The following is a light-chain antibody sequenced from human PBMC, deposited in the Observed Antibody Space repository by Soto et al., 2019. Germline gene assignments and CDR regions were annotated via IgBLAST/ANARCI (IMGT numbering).Light chain of an antibody. J-gene: IGLJ1*01. V-gene: IGLV2-11*01. CDR2: DVS. CDR3: CSYAGSFNYV. CDR1: SSYVGGYNY. Sequence: LTPPRAVSVSPGQSVTISCTGTSSYVGGYNYVSWYQQHPGKAPKLMIYDVSKRPSGVPDRFSGSKSGNTASLTISGLQAEDEADYYCCSYAGSFNYVFGTGTKVTVL.